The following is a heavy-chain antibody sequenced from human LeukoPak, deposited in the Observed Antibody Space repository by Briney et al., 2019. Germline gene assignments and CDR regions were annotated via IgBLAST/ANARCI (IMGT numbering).Heavy chain of an antibody. V-gene: IGHV4-39*01. CDR3: TRHVGEFWSGIINSFDS. D-gene: IGHD3-3*01. CDR2: VYYSGTT. CDR1: GGSVDSRSHY. J-gene: IGHJ4*02. Sequence: SETLSLTCTVSGGSVDSRSHYWGWVRQTPGKELERIGSVYYSGTTFDNPSLKSRVAISVDTAKDQFSLKLTSVTAAQTAVYYCTRHVGEFWSGIINSFDSWGQGTLVSVSS.